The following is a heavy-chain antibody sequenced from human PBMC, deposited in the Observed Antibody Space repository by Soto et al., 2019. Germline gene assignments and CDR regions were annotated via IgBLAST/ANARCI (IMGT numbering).Heavy chain of an antibody. CDR2: ISGSGGST. J-gene: IGHJ6*03. CDR3: AKDDAEDYYYYYYMDV. V-gene: IGHV3-23*01. Sequence: HPGGSLRLSCAASGFTFSSYAMSWVRQAPGKGLEWVSAISGSGGSTYYADSVKGRFTISRDNSKNTLYLQMNSLRAEDTAVYYCAKDDAEDYYYYYYMDVWGKGTTVTVSS. CDR1: GFTFSSYA.